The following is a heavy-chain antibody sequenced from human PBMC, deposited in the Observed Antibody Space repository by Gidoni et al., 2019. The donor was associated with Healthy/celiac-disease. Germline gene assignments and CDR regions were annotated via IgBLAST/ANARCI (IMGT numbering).Heavy chain of an antibody. D-gene: IGHD6-19*01. J-gene: IGHJ4*02. CDR3: ASCRGSSGWSDY. Sequence: QVQLVESGGGVVQPGRSLRLSCAASGFTFSSYAMHWVRQAPGKGLEWVAVISYDGSNKYYADSVKGRFTIYRDNSKNTLYLQMNSLRAEDTAVYYCASCRGSSGWSDYWGQGTLVTVSS. CDR2: ISYDGSNK. CDR1: GFTFSSYA. V-gene: IGHV3-30*01.